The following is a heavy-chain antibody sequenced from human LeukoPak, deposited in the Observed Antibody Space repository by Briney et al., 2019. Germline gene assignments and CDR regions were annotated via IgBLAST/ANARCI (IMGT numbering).Heavy chain of an antibody. V-gene: IGHV4-39*01. Sequence: PPEALSLTCTVSGGSISSSGYYWGWIRQPPGKGLEWIGTIYYSGDTFYNPSLKSRVTTSVDTSRNRFSLRLNSVTAADTAVYYCARTGIKGQWLVPFDYWGQGTLVTVSS. CDR1: GGSISSSGYY. CDR3: ARTGIKGQWLVPFDY. J-gene: IGHJ4*02. D-gene: IGHD6-19*01. CDR2: IYYSGDT.